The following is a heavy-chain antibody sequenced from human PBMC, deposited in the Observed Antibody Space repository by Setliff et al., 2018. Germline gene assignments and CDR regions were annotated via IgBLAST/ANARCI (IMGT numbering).Heavy chain of an antibody. J-gene: IGHJ4*02. V-gene: IGHV4-39*07. CDR1: GGSISSSNYY. CDR2: IYYGGSA. Sequence: TLSLTCTVSGGSISSSNYYWGWIRRPPGKGLEWIGNIYYGGSAYYNPSLKSRVTISVDTSKNQFSLKLSSVTAADTAMYYCARILGYCSGGSCYVPYWGQGTLVTVSS. D-gene: IGHD2-15*01. CDR3: ARILGYCSGGSCYVPY.